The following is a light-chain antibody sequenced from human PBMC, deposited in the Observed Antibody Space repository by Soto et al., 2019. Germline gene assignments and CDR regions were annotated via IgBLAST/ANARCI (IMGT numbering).Light chain of an antibody. Sequence: DIQMTQSPSTLSASVGDRVTITCRASQSINRWVAWYQQKPEKAPKLLIYMASSLDSGVPSRFSGSGSGTEFTLTISSLQPEDFATYYCLQDYNYPQTFGQGTKVDIK. J-gene: IGKJ1*01. CDR2: MAS. V-gene: IGKV1-5*03. CDR3: LQDYNYPQT. CDR1: QSINRW.